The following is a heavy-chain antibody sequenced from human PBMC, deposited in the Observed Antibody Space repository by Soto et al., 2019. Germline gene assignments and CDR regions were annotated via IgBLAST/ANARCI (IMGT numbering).Heavy chain of an antibody. CDR3: ARHVPYYDILTGYENNWYFDL. D-gene: IGHD3-9*01. CDR1: GYTFTSYA. J-gene: IGHJ2*01. Sequence: ASVKVSCKASGYTFTSYAMHWVRQAPGQRLEWMGWINAGNGNTKYSQKFQGRVTITRDTSASTAYMELSSLRSEDTAVYYCARHVPYYDILTGYENNWYFDLWGRGTLVTVSS. V-gene: IGHV1-3*01. CDR2: INAGNGNT.